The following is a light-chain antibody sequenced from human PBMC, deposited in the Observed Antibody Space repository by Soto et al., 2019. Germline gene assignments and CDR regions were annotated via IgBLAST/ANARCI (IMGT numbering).Light chain of an antibody. V-gene: IGLV1-40*01. CDR3: QSYDSSLSGVV. CDR1: SSSIGAGYD. J-gene: IGLJ2*01. Sequence: QSVLTQPPSVSGAPGQRVTISCAGGSSSIGAGYDVHWYQQVPGTAPKLLIYGNFNRPSGVPDRFSGSKSGTSASLAIPGLQAGDEADYYCQSYDSSLSGVVFGGGTKVTVL. CDR2: GNF.